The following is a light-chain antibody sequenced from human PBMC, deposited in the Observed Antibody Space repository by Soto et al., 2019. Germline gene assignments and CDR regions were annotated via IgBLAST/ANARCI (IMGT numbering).Light chain of an antibody. Sequence: IVLTQSPATLSVSPGERVTLSCRASENVGTNLAWYQQRPGQPPRLLIYGSSTRATGISATFSGSGSRTEFTLTISSLQSEDSAVYYCQQYNNWGLSFGGGTRLEIK. V-gene: IGKV3D-15*01. CDR3: QQYNNWGLS. CDR2: GSS. J-gene: IGKJ4*01. CDR1: ENVGTN.